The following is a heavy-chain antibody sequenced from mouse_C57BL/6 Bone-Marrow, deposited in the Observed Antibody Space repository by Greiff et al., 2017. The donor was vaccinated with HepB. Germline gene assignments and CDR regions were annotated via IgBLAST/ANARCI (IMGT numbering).Heavy chain of an antibody. CDR3: ARSRYGSSYDAMDY. Sequence: EVHLVESGGGLVQPGGSLSLSCAASGFTFTDYYMSWVRQPPGKALEWLGFIRNKANGYTTEYSASVKGRFTISRDNSQSILYLQMNALRAEDSATYYCARSRYGSSYDAMDYWGQGTSVTVSS. V-gene: IGHV7-3*01. D-gene: IGHD1-1*01. CDR1: GFTFTDYY. CDR2: IRNKANGYTT. J-gene: IGHJ4*01.